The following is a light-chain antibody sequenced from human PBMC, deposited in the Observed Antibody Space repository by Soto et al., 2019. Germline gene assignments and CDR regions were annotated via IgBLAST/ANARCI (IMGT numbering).Light chain of an antibody. CDR1: QSVLYSPNNKNY. J-gene: IGKJ1*01. Sequence: DIVMTQSPDSLAVSLGERATINCKSSQSVLYSPNNKNYLAWYQQKPGQPPKLLIYWASIRESGVPDRFRGGGSGTDFTLSISGLQAEDAAVYYCHQYAVTPWTFGQGTKVEVK. CDR2: WAS. V-gene: IGKV4-1*01. CDR3: HQYAVTPWT.